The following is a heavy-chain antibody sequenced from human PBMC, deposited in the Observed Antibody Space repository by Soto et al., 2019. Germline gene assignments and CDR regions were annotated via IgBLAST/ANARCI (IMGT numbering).Heavy chain of an antibody. CDR1: GYPFTAYF. J-gene: IGHJ4*02. D-gene: IGHD5-12*01. CDR3: ARGTSGYGTLFDY. Sequence: QVQVVQSGAEVKNPGASVKVSCRSSGYPFTAYFLHWVRQAPGQGPEWMAWVNPGSGHTNYAQKFQGRVTLTWDSSINTVYMEVRGLRSDDTAEYFCARGTSGYGTLFDYWGQGTLVTVSS. CDR2: VNPGSGHT. V-gene: IGHV1-2*02.